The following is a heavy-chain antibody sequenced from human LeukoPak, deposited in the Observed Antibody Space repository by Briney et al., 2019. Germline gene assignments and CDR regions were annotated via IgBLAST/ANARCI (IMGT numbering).Heavy chain of an antibody. CDR3: GTLLSNGPFDY. Sequence: ASVKVSCKASGYTFTGYYMHWVRQAPGQGLEWMGYIYPNSGATKYAQKFQGRVTMTRDTSISTAYMELSGLRSDDRAVYYCGTLLSNGPFDYWGQGSLVTVSS. CDR1: GYTFTGYY. J-gene: IGHJ4*02. V-gene: IGHV1-2*02. CDR2: IYPNSGAT.